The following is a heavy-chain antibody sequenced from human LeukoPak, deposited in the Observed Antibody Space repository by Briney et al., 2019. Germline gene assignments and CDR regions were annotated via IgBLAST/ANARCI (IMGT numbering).Heavy chain of an antibody. CDR2: IKQDGSEK. CDR3: ARGNFSAYDI. J-gene: IGHJ3*02. D-gene: IGHD2/OR15-2a*01. Sequence: GGSLRLSCAASGFTFSRHWMSWVRQAPGKGLEWVANIKQDGSEKYYVDSGKGRFTISRDNAKNSLYLQMNSLRAEDTAVYYCARGNFSAYDIWGQGTMVTVSS. CDR1: GFTFSRHW. V-gene: IGHV3-7*05.